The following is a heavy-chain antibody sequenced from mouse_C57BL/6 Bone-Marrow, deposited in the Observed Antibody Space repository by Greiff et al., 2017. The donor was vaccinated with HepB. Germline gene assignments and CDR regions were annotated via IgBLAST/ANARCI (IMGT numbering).Heavy chain of an antibody. D-gene: IGHD3-2*02. V-gene: IGHV3-5*01. CDR3: ARGESSDYNYAMDY. Sequence: EVMLVESGPGLVKPSQTVFLTCTVTGISITTGNYRWSWIRQFPGNKLEWIGYIYYSGTITYNPSLTSRTTITRDTPKNQFFMEMNSLTAEDTATYYCARGESSDYNYAMDYWGQGTSVTVSS. CDR2: IYYSGTI. J-gene: IGHJ4*01. CDR1: GISITTGNYR.